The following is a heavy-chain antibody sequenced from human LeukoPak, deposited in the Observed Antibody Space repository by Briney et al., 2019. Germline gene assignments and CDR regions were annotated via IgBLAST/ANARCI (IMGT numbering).Heavy chain of an antibody. Sequence: GGSLRLSCAASGFTFSSYSMNWVRQAPGKGLEWVSSISSSSSYIYYADSVKGRFTISRDNAKNSLYLHMNSLRAEHTAVYYCARSIPAGNRRWGRGTLVTVSS. CDR2: ISSSSSYI. V-gene: IGHV3-21*04. CDR3: ARSIPAGNRR. J-gene: IGHJ4*02. CDR1: GFTFSSYS. D-gene: IGHD2-2*01.